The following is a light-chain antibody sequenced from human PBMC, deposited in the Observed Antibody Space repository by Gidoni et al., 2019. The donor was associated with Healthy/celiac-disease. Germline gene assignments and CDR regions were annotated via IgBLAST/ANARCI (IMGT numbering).Light chain of an antibody. CDR1: SSDVGGYNY. CDR3: SSYTSSARV. CDR2: EVS. J-gene: IGLJ3*02. Sequence: QSALTQPASVSGSPGQSITISCTGTSSDVGGYNYVSWYPQHPGKAPKLMIYEVSNRPSGVPDRFSGSKSGNTASLTISGLQAEDEADYYCSSYTSSARVFGGGTKLTVL. V-gene: IGLV2-14*01.